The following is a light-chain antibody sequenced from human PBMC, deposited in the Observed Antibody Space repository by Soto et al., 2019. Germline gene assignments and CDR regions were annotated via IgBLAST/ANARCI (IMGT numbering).Light chain of an antibody. J-gene: IGLJ1*01. Sequence: QASGTQTACVSGSPGQSSTISCTGTISDVGGYNYVSWYQQHPGKAPKLMIYEVSNRPSGVSNRFSGSKSGNTASLTISGLQAEDEADYYCTSYTSSITSVFGTGTKVTVL. CDR1: ISDVGGYNY. CDR3: TSYTSSITSV. V-gene: IGLV2-14*01. CDR2: EVS.